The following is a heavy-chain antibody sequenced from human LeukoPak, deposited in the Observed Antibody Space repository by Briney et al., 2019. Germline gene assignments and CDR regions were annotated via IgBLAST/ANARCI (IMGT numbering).Heavy chain of an antibody. J-gene: IGHJ6*02. D-gene: IGHD4/OR15-4a*01. CDR1: GGSISNDDNY. Sequence: SETLSLTCTVSGGSISNDDNYWSWIRQPPGKGLEWIGYIYYSGSTYYNPSLKSRVTISVDTSKNQFSLKLSSVTAADTAVYYCARFGAWSPPPVWGQGTTVTVSS. CDR3: ARFGAWSPPPV. CDR2: IYYSGST. V-gene: IGHV4-30-4*01.